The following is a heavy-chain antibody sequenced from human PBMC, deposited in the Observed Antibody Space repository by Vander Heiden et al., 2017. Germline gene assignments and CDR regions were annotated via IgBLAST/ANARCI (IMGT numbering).Heavy chain of an antibody. CDR2: FDPDDGET. CDR3: ATLPYFYDSSTYGSCDF. CDR1: GYILTELS. Sequence: QVQLVQSGAEVRKPGASVKVSCQVSGYILTELSMHWVRQAPGKGLEWMGGFDPDDGETIYAQNLQGRVTTTEDTSTNTAYMELSSLRSEDTAVYYCATLPYFYDSSTYGSCDFWGQGTLGTVSS. J-gene: IGHJ4*02. V-gene: IGHV1-24*01. D-gene: IGHD3-22*01.